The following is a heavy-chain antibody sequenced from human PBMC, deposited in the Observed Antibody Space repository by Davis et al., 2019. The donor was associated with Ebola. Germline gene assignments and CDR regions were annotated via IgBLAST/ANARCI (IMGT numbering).Heavy chain of an antibody. CDR1: VGSISSDF. CDR2: ISYRGTA. V-gene: IGHV4-59*01. CDR3: ARGSCKAGSCETLDI. J-gene: IGHJ3*02. D-gene: IGHD1-1*01. Sequence: MPSETLSLTCTVSVGSISSDFSSWIRHPPRKGLKWLGDISYRGTAHYNPSLKSRVRISVDTSRNKFSLNVTSLTADETAVYFCARGSCKAGSCETLDIWGQGTVVTVSS.